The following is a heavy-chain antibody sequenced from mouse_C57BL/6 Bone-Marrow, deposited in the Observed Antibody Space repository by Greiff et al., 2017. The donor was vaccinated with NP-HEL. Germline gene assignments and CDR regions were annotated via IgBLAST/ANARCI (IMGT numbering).Heavy chain of an antibody. CDR2: IYPGDGDT. CDR1: GYAFSSSW. D-gene: IGHD1-1*01. J-gene: IGHJ2*01. Sequence: QVQLQQSGPELVKPGASVKISCKASGYAFSSSWMNWVKQRPGKGLEWIGRIYPGDGDTNYNGKFKGKATLTADKSSSTAYMQLSSLTSEDSAVYFCAIPSITTVVAAYYFDYWGQGTTLTVSS. CDR3: AIPSITTVVAAYYFDY. V-gene: IGHV1-82*01.